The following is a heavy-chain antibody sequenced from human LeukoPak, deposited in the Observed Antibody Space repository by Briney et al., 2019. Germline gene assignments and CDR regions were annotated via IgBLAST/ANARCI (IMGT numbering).Heavy chain of an antibody. CDR3: AREGNGRLRVLSFDY. Sequence: GGSLRLSCAASGFTFNTYTMNWVRQAPGKGLEWVSSISSTSNYIYYADSVKGRFTISRDNAKNSLFLQMNSLRAEDTAVYYCAREGNGRLRVLSFDYWGQGTLVTVSS. CDR2: ISSTSNYI. CDR1: GFTFNTYT. V-gene: IGHV3-21*06. D-gene: IGHD1-1*01. J-gene: IGHJ4*02.